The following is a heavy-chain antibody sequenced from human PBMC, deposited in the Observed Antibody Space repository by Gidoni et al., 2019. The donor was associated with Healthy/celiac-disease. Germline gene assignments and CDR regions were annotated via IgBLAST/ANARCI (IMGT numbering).Heavy chain of an antibody. D-gene: IGHD3-3*01. CDR2: ISGSGGST. CDR3: ANKFLASYYFDY. Sequence: EVQLVEAGGGLVQPGGSLRLPWAASGFTFSSYAMSWVRQAPGKGLEWVSAISGSGGSTYYADSVKGRFTISRDNSKNTLYLQMNSLRAEDTAVYYCANKFLASYYFDYWGQGTLVTVSS. J-gene: IGHJ4*02. CDR1: GFTFSSYA. V-gene: IGHV3-23*04.